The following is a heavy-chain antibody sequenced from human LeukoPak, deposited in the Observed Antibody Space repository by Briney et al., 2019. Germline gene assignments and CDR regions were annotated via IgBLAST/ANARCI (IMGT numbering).Heavy chain of an antibody. D-gene: IGHD1-26*01. J-gene: IGHJ4*02. CDR3: AKYSGSYYYPPNWDS. V-gene: IGHV3-23*01. CDR1: GFTPSDYY. Sequence: GGSLRLSCAASGFTPSDYYMDWVRQAPGKGLEWVSGISGSGSSTYYADSVKGRFTLSRDYPKNTLYLQMNSLRAEDTAVYFCAKYSGSYYYPPNWDSWGQGTLVTVSS. CDR2: ISGSGSST.